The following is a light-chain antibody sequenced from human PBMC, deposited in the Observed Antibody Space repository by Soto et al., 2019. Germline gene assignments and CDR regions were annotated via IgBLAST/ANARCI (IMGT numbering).Light chain of an antibody. J-gene: IGKJ5*01. CDR2: AAS. CDR1: QDIKNY. V-gene: IGKV1-16*01. CDR3: QLYLIYPIP. Sequence: EMYITPYPSSLSASVGDRVTITCRASQDIKNYVAWFQQKSGRAPKSLIYAASHLHGGVPSRFSGSGSRTDFTLTITHLQSEDFTTYYCQLYLIYPIPFGQVTRLAIK.